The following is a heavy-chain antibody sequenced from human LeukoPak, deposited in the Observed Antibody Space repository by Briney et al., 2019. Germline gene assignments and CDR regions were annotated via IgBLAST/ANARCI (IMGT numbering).Heavy chain of an antibody. D-gene: IGHD6-13*01. J-gene: IGHJ4*02. CDR1: GGSVTDDY. CDR3: VRDLSAAWYAFDY. Sequence: NPSETLSFTCTVSGGSVTDDYWSWIRQTAGKGLEWVGRLYTSGSTNYNPSLMSRVSISVDKSKNQFSLNLTSVTAADTAVYYCVRDLSAAWYAFDYWGQGILVTVSS. V-gene: IGHV4-4*07. CDR2: LYTSGST.